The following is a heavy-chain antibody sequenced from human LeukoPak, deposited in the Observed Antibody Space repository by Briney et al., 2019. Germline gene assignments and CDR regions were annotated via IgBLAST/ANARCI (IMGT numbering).Heavy chain of an antibody. D-gene: IGHD6-19*01. CDR1: GGTFSSYA. CDR3: ATRGSSGWYYFDY. Sequence: SVKVSCKASGGTFSSYAIGWVRQAPGQGLEWMGGIIPIFGTANYAQKFQGRVTITADESTSTAYMELSSLRSEDTAVYYCATRGSSGWYYFDYWGQGTLVTVSS. CDR2: IIPIFGTA. J-gene: IGHJ4*02. V-gene: IGHV1-69*13.